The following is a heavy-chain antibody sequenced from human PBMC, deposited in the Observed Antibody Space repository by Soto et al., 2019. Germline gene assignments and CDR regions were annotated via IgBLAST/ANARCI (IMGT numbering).Heavy chain of an antibody. CDR2: ISGGGGNT. CDR3: AKDQASDDQYYYYGMDV. D-gene: IGHD2-2*01. V-gene: IGHV3-23*01. J-gene: IGHJ6*02. Sequence: QLLESGGGVVQPGGSLRLSCAASGFAFSSYVMSWVRQAPGTGLEWVSSISGGGGNTNSADSVKGRFTISRDNSKNTLFLQMNSLRADDTAVYFCAKDQASDDQYYYYGMDVWGQGTTVTVSS. CDR1: GFAFSSYV.